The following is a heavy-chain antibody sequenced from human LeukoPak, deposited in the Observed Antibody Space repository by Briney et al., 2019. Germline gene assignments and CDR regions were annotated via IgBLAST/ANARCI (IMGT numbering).Heavy chain of an antibody. J-gene: IGHJ4*02. CDR2: ISSSSSYI. V-gene: IGHV3-21*01. Sequence: GGSLRLSCAASGFTFSSYSMKWVRQAQGKGLELFSSISSSSSYIYYADSVHGRFTISRDNAKNSLYLQMNSLRDEDTAVYYCARETPHFDCWGQGTLVTVSS. CDR3: ARETPHFDC. CDR1: GFTFSSYS.